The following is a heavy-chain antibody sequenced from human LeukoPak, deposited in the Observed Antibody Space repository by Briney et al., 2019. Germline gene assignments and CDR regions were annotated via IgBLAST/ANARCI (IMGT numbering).Heavy chain of an antibody. CDR3: ASEGRNHSSRIAYKLYH. CDR1: GFTFSSYG. CDR2: ISYDGSYK. J-gene: IGHJ5*02. V-gene: IGHV3-30*03. Sequence: GGSLRLSCATSGFTFSSYGLHWVRQAPGKGLEWVAAISYDGSYKYYADSVKGRITISRDNSKNTLYLQMNSLRAEDTAVYYFASEGRNHSSRIAYKLYHWGEGTLCTVSS. D-gene: IGHD6-19*01.